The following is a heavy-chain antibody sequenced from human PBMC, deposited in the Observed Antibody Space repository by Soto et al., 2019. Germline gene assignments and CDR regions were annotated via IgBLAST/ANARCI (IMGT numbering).Heavy chain of an antibody. D-gene: IGHD6-13*01. CDR1: GYSFTSYW. CDR2: IYPGDSDT. V-gene: IGHV5-51*01. CDR3: ARSIAAAGTRCYYYGMDV. J-gene: IGHJ6*02. Sequence: PGESLKISCKGSGYSFTSYWIGWVRQMPGKGLEWMGIIYPGDSDTRYSPSFQGQVTISADKSISTAYLQWSSLKASDTAMYYCARSIAAAGTRCYYYGMDVWGQGTTVTVSS.